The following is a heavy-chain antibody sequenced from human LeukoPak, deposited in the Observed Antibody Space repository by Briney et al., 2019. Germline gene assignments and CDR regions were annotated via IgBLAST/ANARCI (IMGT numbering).Heavy chain of an antibody. Sequence: GGSLRLSCAASGFTFSSYSMTWVRQAPGKGLEWVSSISSSSSYIYYADSVKGRFTISRDNAKNSLYLQMNSLRAEDTAVYYCARVLNDYVWGSYRYWGQGTLVTVSS. D-gene: IGHD3-16*02. CDR2: ISSSSSYI. J-gene: IGHJ4*02. V-gene: IGHV3-21*01. CDR1: GFTFSSYS. CDR3: ARVLNDYVWGSYRY.